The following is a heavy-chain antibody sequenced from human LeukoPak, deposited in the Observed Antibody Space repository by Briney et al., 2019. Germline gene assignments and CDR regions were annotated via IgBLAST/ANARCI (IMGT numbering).Heavy chain of an antibody. CDR1: GYSLSSGYY. CDR3: ARDEGYCSGGSCYRSAFDI. D-gene: IGHD2-15*01. V-gene: IGHV4-38-2*02. J-gene: IGHJ3*02. Sequence: PSQTLSLTCAVSGYSLSSGYYWGWIRQPPGKGLEWIGSIYHGGSTYYNPSLKSRVTISVDTSKNQFYLKLSSVTAADTAVYYCARDEGYCSGGSCYRSAFDIWGQGTMVTVSS. CDR2: IYHGGST.